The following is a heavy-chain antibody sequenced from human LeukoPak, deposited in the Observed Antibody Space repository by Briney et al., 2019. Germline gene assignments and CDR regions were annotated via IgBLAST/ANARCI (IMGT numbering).Heavy chain of an antibody. CDR2: IKQDGSEI. Sequence: GGSLRLSCEASGFSFSNYWMSWVRQAPGKGLEWVANIKQDGSEIYYVDSVRGRFTISRDNAKNSLYLQMNSLRAEDTAVYYCARDLSRYCSSTSCYAGSSYYYYMDVWGKGTTVTVSS. CDR1: GFSFSNYW. CDR3: ARDLSRYCSSTSCYAGSSYYYYMDV. D-gene: IGHD2-2*01. V-gene: IGHV3-7*01. J-gene: IGHJ6*03.